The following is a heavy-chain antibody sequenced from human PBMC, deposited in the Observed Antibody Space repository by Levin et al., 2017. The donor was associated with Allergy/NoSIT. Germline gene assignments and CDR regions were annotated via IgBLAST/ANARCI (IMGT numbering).Heavy chain of an antibody. CDR2: INHSGSP. V-gene: IGHV4-34*01. D-gene: IGHD3-10*01. Sequence: SETLSLTCAVYGGSFSGYYWSWIRQPPGKGLEWIGEINHSGSPNYNPSLKSRVTISVATSKNQFSLKLTSVTAADTAVYYCARGSSSLWFRELLAHPWDYWGQGTLVTVSS. CDR3: ARGSSSLWFRELLAHPWDY. CDR1: GGSFSGYY. J-gene: IGHJ4*02.